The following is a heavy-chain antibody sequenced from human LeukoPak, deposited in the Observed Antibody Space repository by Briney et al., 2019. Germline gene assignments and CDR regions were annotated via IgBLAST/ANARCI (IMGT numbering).Heavy chain of an antibody. J-gene: IGHJ4*02. Sequence: GASLRLSCAASGFTFSSYAMSWVRQAPGKGLEWVSAISGSGGSTYYADSVKGRFTISRDNPKNTLYLQMNSLRAEDTAVYYCAKDGGYSYGQYYFDYWGQGTLVTVSS. V-gene: IGHV3-23*01. CDR3: AKDGGYSYGQYYFDY. CDR1: GFTFSSYA. D-gene: IGHD5-18*01. CDR2: ISGSGGST.